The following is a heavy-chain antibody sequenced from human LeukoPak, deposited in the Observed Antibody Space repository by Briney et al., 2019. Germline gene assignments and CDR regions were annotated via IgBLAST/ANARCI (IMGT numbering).Heavy chain of an antibody. CDR3: ARENPSCSSTSCYFSPRRFDY. CDR1: GGSISRYY. Sequence: SETLSLTRTVSGGSISRYYWSWIRQPAGKGLEWIGRIYTSGSTNYNPSLKSRVPMSVDTSKHQFPLKLSSVTAADTAVYYCARENPSCSSTSCYFSPRRFDYWGQGTLVTVSS. V-gene: IGHV4-4*07. D-gene: IGHD2-2*01. J-gene: IGHJ4*02. CDR2: IYTSGST.